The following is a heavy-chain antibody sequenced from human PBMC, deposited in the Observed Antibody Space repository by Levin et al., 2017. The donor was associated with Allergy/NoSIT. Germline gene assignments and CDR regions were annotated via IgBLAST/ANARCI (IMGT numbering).Heavy chain of an antibody. J-gene: IGHJ4*02. CDR3: ARGNDYYDSSPGSFDY. V-gene: IGHV3-11*01. CDR1: GFTFSDYY. D-gene: IGHD3-22*01. Sequence: TSGGSLRLSCAASGFTFSDYYMSWIRQAPGKGLEWVSYISSSGSTIYYADSVKGRFTISRDNAKNSLYLQMNSLRAEDTAVYYCARGNDYYDSSPGSFDYWGQGTLVTVSS. CDR2: ISSSGSTI.